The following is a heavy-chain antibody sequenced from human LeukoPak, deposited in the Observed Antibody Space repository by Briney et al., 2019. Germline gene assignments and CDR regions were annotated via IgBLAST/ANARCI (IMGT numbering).Heavy chain of an antibody. D-gene: IGHD3-10*01. J-gene: IGHJ4*02. CDR1: GGSFSGYY. CDR2: INHSGST. Sequence: SETLSLTCAVYGGSFSGYYWSWIRQPPGKGLEWIGEINHSGSTNYNPSLKSRVIISVDTSKNQFSLKLSSVTAADTAVYYCARIVSPYYYGSGSLPWGQGTLVTVSS. CDR3: ARIVSPYYYGSGSLP. V-gene: IGHV4-34*01.